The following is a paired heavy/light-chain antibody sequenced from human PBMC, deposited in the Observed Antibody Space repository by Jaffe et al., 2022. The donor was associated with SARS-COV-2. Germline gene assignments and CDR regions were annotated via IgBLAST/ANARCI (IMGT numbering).Heavy chain of an antibody. D-gene: IGHD2-8*01. CDR2: VRSETYGGTA. V-gene: IGHV3-49*03. CDR1: GFSFRDYA. J-gene: IGHJ4*02. Sequence: EEQLVESGGGLVQPGQSLRLSCSTSGFSFRDYALSWSRQAPGKDLEWVGLVRSETYGGTAEYAASLRGRFTVSRDDSTGIAYLQMNSLNIEDTAVYYCARGSTVPYAKYYFDYWGQGTLVTVSS. CDR3: ARGSTVPYAKYYFDY.
Light chain of an antibody. CDR3: QHYSTFPMS. J-gene: IGKJ5*01. CDR1: QSISSW. Sequence: DIQMTQSPSTLSASVGDRVTITCRASQSISSWLAWYQQKPGKAPKLLLYKASTLARGVPSRFSGSGSGTDFTLTISSLQPDDFATYYCQHYSTFPMSFGQGTRL. V-gene: IGKV1-5*03. CDR2: KAS.